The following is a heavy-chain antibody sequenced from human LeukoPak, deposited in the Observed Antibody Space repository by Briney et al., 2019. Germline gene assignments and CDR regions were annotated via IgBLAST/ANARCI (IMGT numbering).Heavy chain of an antibody. Sequence: GGSLRLSCAASGFTFSSYWMNWASQATEKGLEWVASLNHNGNVNYYVDSVKGRFTISRDNAKNSLYLQMSNLRAEDTAVYFCARGGGLDVWGQGATVTVSS. CDR2: LNHNGNVN. D-gene: IGHD3-16*01. J-gene: IGHJ6*02. V-gene: IGHV3-7*03. CDR3: ARGGGLDV. CDR1: GFTFSSYW.